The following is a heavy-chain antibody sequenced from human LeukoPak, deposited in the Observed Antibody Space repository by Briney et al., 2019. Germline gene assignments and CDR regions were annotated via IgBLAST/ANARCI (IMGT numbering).Heavy chain of an antibody. Sequence: PGGSLRLSCAASGFTFSSYEMNWVRQAPGKGLEWVSYISSSGSTIYYADSVKGRFTISRDNAKNSLYLQMNSLRAEDTAVYYCARDPTVIAVAGADAFDIWGQGTMVTVSS. V-gene: IGHV3-48*03. CDR3: ARDPTVIAVAGADAFDI. CDR2: ISSSGSTI. J-gene: IGHJ3*02. D-gene: IGHD6-19*01. CDR1: GFTFSSYE.